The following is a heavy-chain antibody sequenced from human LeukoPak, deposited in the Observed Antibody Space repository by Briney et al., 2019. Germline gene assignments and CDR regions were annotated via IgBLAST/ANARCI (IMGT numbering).Heavy chain of an antibody. CDR3: ARGRYGSGSYYKTFDY. CDR2: INHSGST. Sequence: SETLSLTCAVYGGSFSGYYWSWIRQPPGKGLEWIGEINHSGSTNYNPSLKSRVTISVDTSKNQFSLKLSSVTAADTAVYCCARGRYGSGSYYKTFDYWGQGTLVTVSS. D-gene: IGHD3-10*01. V-gene: IGHV4-34*01. CDR1: GGSFSGYY. J-gene: IGHJ4*02.